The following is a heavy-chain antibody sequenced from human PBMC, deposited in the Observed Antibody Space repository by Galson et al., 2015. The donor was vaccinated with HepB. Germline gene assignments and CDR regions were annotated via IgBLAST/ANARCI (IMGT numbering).Heavy chain of an antibody. CDR1: GFTFDDYA. CDR2: ISWNSGSI. CDR3: AKDMTEMATIIVGAFEI. V-gene: IGHV3-9*01. J-gene: IGHJ3*02. D-gene: IGHD5-24*01. Sequence: SLRLSCAASGFTFDDYAMHWVRQAPGKGLEWVSGISWNSGSIGYADSVKGRFTISRDNAKNSLYLQMNSLRAEDTALYYCAKDMTEMATIIVGAFEIWGQGTIVTVSS.